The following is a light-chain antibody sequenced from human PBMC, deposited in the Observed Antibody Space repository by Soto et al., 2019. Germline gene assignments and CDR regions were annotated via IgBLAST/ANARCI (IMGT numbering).Light chain of an antibody. CDR1: QTVSSW. Sequence: DIQMTQSPSTLSASVGDRVTINCRASQTVSSWLAWYQQKPGKATKLLIYDVSSLESGVPSRISGSGSGTEYTLTISCLQPDDFATYYCQQYYSYSRTFGQGT. V-gene: IGKV1-5*01. J-gene: IGKJ1*01. CDR2: DVS. CDR3: QQYYSYSRT.